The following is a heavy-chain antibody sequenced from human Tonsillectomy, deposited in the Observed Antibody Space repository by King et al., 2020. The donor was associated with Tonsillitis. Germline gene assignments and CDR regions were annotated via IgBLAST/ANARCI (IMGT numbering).Heavy chain of an antibody. CDR3: ARVYYDILTGYSPQGWLDP. J-gene: IGHJ5*02. CDR2: IYYSGST. V-gene: IGHV4-61*01. D-gene: IGHD3-9*01. CDR1: GGSVSSGSYY. Sequence: VQLQESGPGLVKPSETLSLTCTVSGGSVSSGSYYWSWIRQPPGKGLEWIGYIYYSGSTNYNPSLKSRVTISLDTSKNQFSLKLSSVTAADTAVYYCARVYYDILTGYSPQGWLDPWGQGTLVTVSS.